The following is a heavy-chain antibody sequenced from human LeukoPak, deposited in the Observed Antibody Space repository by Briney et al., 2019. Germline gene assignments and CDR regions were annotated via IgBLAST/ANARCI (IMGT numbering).Heavy chain of an antibody. V-gene: IGHV1-2*02. CDR3: ATMAYCGGDCYRNWFDP. CDR2: INPNSGGT. CDR1: GYTFTGYY. Sequence: GASVKVSCKASGYTFTGYYIHWVRQAPGQGLEWMGWINPNSGGTNYAQKFQGRVTMTEDTSTDTAYMELSSLRSEDTAVYYCATMAYCGGDCYRNWFDPWGQGTLVTVSS. J-gene: IGHJ5*02. D-gene: IGHD2-21*02.